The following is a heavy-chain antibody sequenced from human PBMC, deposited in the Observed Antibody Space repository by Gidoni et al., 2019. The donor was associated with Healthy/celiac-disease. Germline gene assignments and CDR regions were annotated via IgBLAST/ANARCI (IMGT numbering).Heavy chain of an antibody. J-gene: IGHJ4*02. CDR3: ARDPRMGGSVDY. V-gene: IGHV3-33*01. CDR1: GFTFSSYG. D-gene: IGHD3-10*01. Sequence: QVQLVESGGGVVQPGRSLRLSCAASGFTFSSYGMHWVRQAPGKGLEWVAVIWYDGSNKYYADSVKGRFTISRDNSKNTLYLQMNSLRAEDTAVYYCARDPRMGGSVDYWGQGTLVTVSS. CDR2: IWYDGSNK.